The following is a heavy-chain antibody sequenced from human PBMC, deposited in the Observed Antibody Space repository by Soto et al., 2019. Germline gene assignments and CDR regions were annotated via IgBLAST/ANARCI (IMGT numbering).Heavy chain of an antibody. CDR3: AKGGRQWLVTSDFNY. Sequence: EVQLVESGGGLIQPGGSLRLSCAASGFTVTSKYMSWIRQAPGKGLEWVSVIYSGGSTYYADSVKGRSTISRDSSKNTVSLEMTSLRAEDTAVYYCAKGGRQWLVTSDFNYWGQGALVTVSS. CDR2: IYSGGST. CDR1: GFTVTSKY. D-gene: IGHD6-19*01. J-gene: IGHJ4*02. V-gene: IGHV3-66*03.